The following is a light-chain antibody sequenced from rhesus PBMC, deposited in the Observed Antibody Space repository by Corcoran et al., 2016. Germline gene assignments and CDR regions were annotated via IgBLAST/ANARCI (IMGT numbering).Light chain of an antibody. CDR2: DAS. CDR1: QGISRW. V-gene: IGKV1-18*01. CDR3: QQGYSPPYS. Sequence: DIQMTQSPSSLSASVGDKVTITCRASQGISRWLAWYQQKPGTAPDLLIYDASSLQSGVPSRFSGIGSGAYYPLTISSLQPEDFATYYCQQGYSPPYSFGQGTKVEIK. J-gene: IGKJ2*01.